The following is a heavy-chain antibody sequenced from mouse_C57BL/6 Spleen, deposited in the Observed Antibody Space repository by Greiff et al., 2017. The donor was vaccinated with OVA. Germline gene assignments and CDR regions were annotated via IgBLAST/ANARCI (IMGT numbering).Heavy chain of an antibody. D-gene: IGHD6-1*01. CDR2: ISDGGSYT. J-gene: IGHJ3*01. CDR3: ARDLLVAY. Sequence: EVNVVESGGGLVKPGGSLKLSCAASGFTFSSYAMSWVRQTPEKRLEWVATISDGGSYTYYPDNVKGRFTISRDNAKNNLYLQMSHLKSEDTAMYYCARDLLVAYWGQGTLVTVSA. CDR1: GFTFSSYA. V-gene: IGHV5-4*01.